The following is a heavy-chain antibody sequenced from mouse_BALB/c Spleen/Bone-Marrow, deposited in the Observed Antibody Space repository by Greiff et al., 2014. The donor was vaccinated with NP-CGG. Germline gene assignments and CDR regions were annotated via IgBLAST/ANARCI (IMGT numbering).Heavy chain of an antibody. CDR2: IDPANGNN. Sequence: DVQLVESGAELVKPGASVKLSCTASGFKIKDTYMHWVIQRPEQGLEWIGKIDPANGNNKYDPKFQGKATITADTSSNTAYLKLSSLTSEDTAVYYYARRPMIYYDALDYWGQGTSVTVSA. J-gene: IGHJ4*01. V-gene: IGHV14-3*02. CDR3: ARRPMIYYDALDY. CDR1: GFKIKDTY. D-gene: IGHD2-4*01.